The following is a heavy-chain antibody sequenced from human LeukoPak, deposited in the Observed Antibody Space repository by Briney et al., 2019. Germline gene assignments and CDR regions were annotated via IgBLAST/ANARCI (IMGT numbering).Heavy chain of an antibody. CDR2: ISGSISYI. CDR1: GFTFSIYS. V-gene: IGHV3-21*01. D-gene: IGHD6-13*01. CDR3: ARAPRIAGAADASGI. Sequence: GSLRLSGAASGFTFSIYSMNWVRQAPGKGLEWVSSISGSISYIYTADSAKGRFTLSRDNAKNSLYLQMNSLRAADTAVYYSARAPRIAGAADASGIWGQGTMVTVSS. J-gene: IGHJ3*02.